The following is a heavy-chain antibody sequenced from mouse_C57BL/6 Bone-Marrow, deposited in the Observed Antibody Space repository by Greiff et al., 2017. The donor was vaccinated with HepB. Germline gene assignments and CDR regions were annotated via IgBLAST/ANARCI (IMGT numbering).Heavy chain of an antibody. V-gene: IGHV2-9*01. CDR3: AKTGDYYAMDY. CDR1: GFSFTSYG. Sequence: VQLVESGPGLVAPSQCLSISCTVSGFSFTSYGVDWVRQPPGKGLEWLGVIWDGGSTNDNSALMSRLTISKDNSKSQVFLKMNSLQTDDTAMYYCAKTGDYYAMDYWGQGTSVTVSS. D-gene: IGHD1-1*02. CDR2: IWDGGST. J-gene: IGHJ4*01.